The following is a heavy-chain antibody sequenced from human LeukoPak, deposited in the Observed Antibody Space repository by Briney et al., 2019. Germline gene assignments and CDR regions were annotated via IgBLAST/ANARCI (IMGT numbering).Heavy chain of an antibody. CDR2: ISSSGSTI. D-gene: IGHD4-17*01. J-gene: IGHJ4*02. CDR1: GFTFSSYE. CDR3: ARDLTLVTTVTYYFDY. V-gene: IGHV3-48*03. Sequence: PGGSLRLSSAASGFTFSSYEMNWVRQAPGKGLEWVSYISSSGSTIYYADSVKGRFTISRDNAKNSLYLQMNSLRAEDTAVYYCARDLTLVTTVTYYFDYWGQGTLVTVSS.